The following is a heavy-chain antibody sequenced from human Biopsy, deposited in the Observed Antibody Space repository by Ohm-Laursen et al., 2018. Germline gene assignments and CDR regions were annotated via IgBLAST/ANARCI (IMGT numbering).Heavy chain of an antibody. D-gene: IGHD5-24*01. V-gene: IGHV3-33*01. Sequence: SLRLSCAASGYSFSSYGMHWVRQAPGKGLEWVAIIWYDGSTKYYGDSVKGRFTISRDSSKNTVYLQMDSLRAEDTAVYYCARDEMGAISRSGYFQHWGQGALVIVSS. CDR2: IWYDGSTK. CDR1: GYSFSSYG. J-gene: IGHJ1*01. CDR3: ARDEMGAISRSGYFQH.